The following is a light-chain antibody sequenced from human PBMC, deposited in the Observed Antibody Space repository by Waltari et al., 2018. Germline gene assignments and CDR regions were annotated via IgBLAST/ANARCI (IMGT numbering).Light chain of an antibody. CDR3: QAWDTTTGV. V-gene: IGLV3-1*01. CDR2: QDN. J-gene: IGLJ2*01. CDR1: KLGDKH. Sequence: SFELTQPTSVSVSPGQTASITCSGDKLGDKHVCWYQQKPGQSPVAVIYQDNRRPSGIPERFSGSNSGNTATLTISGTQAMDEADYFCQAWDTTTGVFGGVTKLTVL.